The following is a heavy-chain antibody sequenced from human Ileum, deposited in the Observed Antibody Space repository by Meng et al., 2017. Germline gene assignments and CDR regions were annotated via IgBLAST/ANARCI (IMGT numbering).Heavy chain of an antibody. V-gene: IGHV3-74*01. J-gene: IGHJ6*02. CDR1: GFTFSSYW. CDR2: INSDWSST. CDR3: VRGVNKYYYGMDV. Sequence: GESLMIHCAASGFTFSSYWMHWVRQAPGKGLVWVSRINSDWSSTSYADSVKGRFTISRDNAKNTLYLQMNSLRAEDTAVYYCVRGVNKYYYGMDVWGQGTTVTVSS. D-gene: IGHD3-10*01.